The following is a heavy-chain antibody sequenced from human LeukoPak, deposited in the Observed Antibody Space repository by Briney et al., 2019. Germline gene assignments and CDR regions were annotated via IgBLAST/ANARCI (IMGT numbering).Heavy chain of an antibody. CDR3: ARAYCSGGSCFSRGNFDY. CDR1: GGSISGYY. Sequence: SETLSLTCTVSGGSISGYYWSWIRQPPGKGLEWIGYIYYSGSTSYNPSLKSRVTMSLDSSKNQLSLMMSSVTAADTAVYFCARAYCSGGSCFSRGNFDYWGQGTLVIVSS. D-gene: IGHD2-15*01. J-gene: IGHJ4*02. CDR2: IYYSGST. V-gene: IGHV4-59*08.